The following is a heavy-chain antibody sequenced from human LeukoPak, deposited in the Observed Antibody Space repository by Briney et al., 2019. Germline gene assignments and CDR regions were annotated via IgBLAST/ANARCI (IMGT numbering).Heavy chain of an antibody. J-gene: IGHJ4*02. Sequence: PSETLSLTCTVSGGSISSSSYYWGWIRQPPGKGLEWIGSIYYSGSTYYNPPLKSRVTISVDTSKNQFSLKLSSVTAADTAVYYCARVKRGSGWYGTWDYWGQGTLVTVSS. CDR2: IYYSGST. D-gene: IGHD6-19*01. CDR1: GGSISSSSYY. V-gene: IGHV4-39*07. CDR3: ARVKRGSGWYGTWDY.